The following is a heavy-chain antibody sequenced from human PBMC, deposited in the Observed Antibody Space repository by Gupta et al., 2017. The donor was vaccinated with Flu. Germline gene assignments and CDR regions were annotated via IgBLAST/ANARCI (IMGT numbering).Heavy chain of an antibody. CDR2: IWYDGSNK. CDR3: ARDIVPDGDYVGFDY. J-gene: IGHJ4*02. V-gene: IGHV3-33*01. CDR1: GFTFSSYG. Sequence: QVQLVESGGGVVQPGRSLRLSCAASGFTFSSYGMHWVRQAPGKGLEGGAVIWYDGSNKYYADSVKGRFTISRDNSKNTLYLQMNSLRAEDTAVYYCARDIVPDGDYVGFDYWGQGTLVTVSS. D-gene: IGHD4-17*01.